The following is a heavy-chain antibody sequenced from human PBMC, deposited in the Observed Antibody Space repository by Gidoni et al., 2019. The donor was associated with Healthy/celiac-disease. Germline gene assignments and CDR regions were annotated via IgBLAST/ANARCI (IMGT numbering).Heavy chain of an antibody. CDR1: GFTFDDYA. V-gene: IGHV3-9*01. CDR2: ISGNSGSI. Sequence: EVQLVESGGGLVQPGRSLSLSGAASGFTFDDYALHWVRQAPGNGLVWLSGISGNSGSIGYADSVKGRFTIYRDNAKNSLYLQMNSLRAEATALYYCAKDLDSSGYYGDFDYWGQGTLVIVSS. J-gene: IGHJ4*02. CDR3: AKDLDSSGYYGDFDY. D-gene: IGHD3-22*01.